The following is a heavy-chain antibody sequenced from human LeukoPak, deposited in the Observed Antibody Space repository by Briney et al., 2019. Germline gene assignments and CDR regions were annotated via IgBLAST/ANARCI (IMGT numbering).Heavy chain of an antibody. Sequence: SGGSLRLSCAASGFTFDDYGMSWVRQAPGKGLEWVSGINWNGGSTVYADSVKGRFTISRDNAKTSLYLQMNSLRAEDTALYYCAREGLREYYYYYMDVWGKGTTVTVSS. V-gene: IGHV3-20*04. D-gene: IGHD4-17*01. CDR1: GFTFDDYG. CDR2: INWNGGST. J-gene: IGHJ6*03. CDR3: AREGLREYYYYYMDV.